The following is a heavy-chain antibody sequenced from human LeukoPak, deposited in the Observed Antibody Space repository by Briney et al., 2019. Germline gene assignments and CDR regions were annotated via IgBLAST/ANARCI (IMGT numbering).Heavy chain of an antibody. CDR3: ARDREVYGSGSYYSHLDY. V-gene: IGHV4-61*02. Sequence: SETLSLTCTVSGGSISSGSYYWSWIRQPAGRGLEWIGRIYTSGSTNYNPSLKSRVPISLDTPKTQFSLTLSSVTAADAAVYYCARDREVYGSGSYYSHLDYWGQGTLVTVSS. CDR1: GGSISSGSYY. CDR2: IYTSGST. D-gene: IGHD3-10*01. J-gene: IGHJ4*02.